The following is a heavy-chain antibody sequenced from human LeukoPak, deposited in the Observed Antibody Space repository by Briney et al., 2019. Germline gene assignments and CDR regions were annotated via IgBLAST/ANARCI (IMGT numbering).Heavy chain of an antibody. Sequence: GGSLRLSCAASGFTFSSYAMSWVRQAPGKGLEWVSAISGSGGSTYYADSVKGRFTISGDNSKNTLYLQMNSLRAEDTAVYYCAKRHYVFWSGYQNQMYYFDYWGQGTLVTVSS. V-gene: IGHV3-23*01. J-gene: IGHJ4*02. D-gene: IGHD3-3*01. CDR2: ISGSGGST. CDR3: AKRHYVFWSGYQNQMYYFDY. CDR1: GFTFSSYA.